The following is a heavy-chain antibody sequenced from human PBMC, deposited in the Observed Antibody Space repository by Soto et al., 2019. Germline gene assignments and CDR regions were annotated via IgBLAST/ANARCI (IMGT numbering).Heavy chain of an antibody. CDR1: GGSISSSSYY. CDR3: ASQFFPSARYYFDY. CDR2: IYYSGST. V-gene: IGHV4-39*01. J-gene: IGHJ4*02. Sequence: PSETLSLTCTVSGGSISSSSYYWGWIRQPPGKGLEWIGSIYYSGSTYYNPSLKSRVTISVDTSKNQFSLKLSSVTAADTAVYYCASQFFPSARYYFDYWGQGTLVTVSS.